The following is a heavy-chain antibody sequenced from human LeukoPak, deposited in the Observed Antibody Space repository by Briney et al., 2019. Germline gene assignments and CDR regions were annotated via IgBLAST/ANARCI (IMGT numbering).Heavy chain of an antibody. Sequence: ASVKVSCKTSGGTFSRFAISWVRQAPGQGLEWMGGIIPIFGPANYAQKFQGRVTITVDESTSTAYMELSSLRSEDTALYYCAKSTYYYGSGEGSNYWYFDLWGRGTLVTVSS. CDR1: GGTFSRFA. V-gene: IGHV1-69*13. J-gene: IGHJ2*01. CDR3: AKSTYYYGSGEGSNYWYFDL. D-gene: IGHD3-10*01. CDR2: IIPIFGPA.